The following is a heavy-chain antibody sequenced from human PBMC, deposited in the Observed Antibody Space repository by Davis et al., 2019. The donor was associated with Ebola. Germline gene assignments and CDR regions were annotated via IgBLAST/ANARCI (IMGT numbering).Heavy chain of an antibody. CDR2: VSFDGRTT. Sequence: PGGSLRLSCAASGFTFSHFGIHWVRQTPGKGLEWVAVVSFDGRTTHYGNSVKGRFIVFRDNSRNTVSLQMNSLGLDDTGVYYCAKETDEYVSSSNDYWGQGILVTVSS. CDR3: AKETDEYVSSSNDY. J-gene: IGHJ4*02. D-gene: IGHD6-6*01. CDR1: GFTFSHFG. V-gene: IGHV3-30*18.